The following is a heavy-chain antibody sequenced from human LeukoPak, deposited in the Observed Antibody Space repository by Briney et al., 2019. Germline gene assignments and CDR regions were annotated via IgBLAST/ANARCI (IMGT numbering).Heavy chain of an antibody. CDR2: IYDSGST. CDR3: AKSGGYGLIDY. J-gene: IGHJ4*02. CDR1: VGSITIRTYY. D-gene: IGHD1-26*01. V-gene: IGHV4-39*01. Sequence: SETLSDTCKVSVGSITIRTYYWGWIRQPPGRGLEWIGNIYDSGSTYYNASLQSRVTISIDTSKNQFSLRLSSVTAADTAMYYCAKSGGYGLIDYWGQGTLVTVSS.